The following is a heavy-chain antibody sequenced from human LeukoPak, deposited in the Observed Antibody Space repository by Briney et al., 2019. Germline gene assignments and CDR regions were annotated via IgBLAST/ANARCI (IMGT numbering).Heavy chain of an antibody. D-gene: IGHD3-10*01. CDR2: ISGAGGSI. J-gene: IGHJ6*02. CDR1: GFTFSNHA. Sequence: PGGSLRVSCEGSGFTFSNHAMSWVRQAPGNGLEWVSGISGAGGSIYYADSVRGRFTISRDNSKNTLYLQMNSLRAEDTAVYYCARDRIRKRWFGESHYYYYGMDVWGQGTTVTVSS. V-gene: IGHV3-23*01. CDR3: ARDRIRKRWFGESHYYYYGMDV.